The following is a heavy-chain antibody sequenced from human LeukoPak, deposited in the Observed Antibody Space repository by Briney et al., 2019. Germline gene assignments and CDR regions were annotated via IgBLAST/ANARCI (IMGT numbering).Heavy chain of an antibody. D-gene: IGHD2-2*01. CDR1: GYTFTGYY. CDR3: ARAVGVVVPADY. J-gene: IGHJ4*02. V-gene: IGHV1-2*02. Sequence: GASVKVSCKASGYTFTGYYMHWVRQAPGQGPEWMGWINPNSGGTNYAQKFQGRVTMTRDTSISTAYMELSRLRSDDTAVYYCARAVGVVVPADYWGQGTLVTVSS. CDR2: INPNSGGT.